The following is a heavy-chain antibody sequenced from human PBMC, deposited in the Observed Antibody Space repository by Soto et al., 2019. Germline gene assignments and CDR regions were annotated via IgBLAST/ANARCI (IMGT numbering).Heavy chain of an antibody. CDR1: GGSISYNSYY. Sequence: PSETLSLTCSVSGGSISYNSYYWGWIRQPPGKGLEWVGGIFYTGTTYYSPSLKDRVTISVDTSENSFSLNLTSVTAADTAVYFCARLVVVAPVANAWGQGTLATVSS. CDR3: ARLVVVAPVANA. CDR2: IFYTGTT. V-gene: IGHV4-39*02. D-gene: IGHD2-2*01. J-gene: IGHJ5*02.